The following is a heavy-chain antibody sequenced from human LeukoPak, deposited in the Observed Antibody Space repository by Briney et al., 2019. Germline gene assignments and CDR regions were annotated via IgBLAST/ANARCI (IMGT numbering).Heavy chain of an antibody. J-gene: IGHJ4*02. V-gene: IGHV4-39*01. D-gene: IGHD2-15*01. Sequence: SETLSLTXTVSGGSISSSSYYWGWIRQPPGKGLEWIGSIYYSGSTYYNPSLKSRVTISVDTSKNQFSLKLSSVTAADTAVYYCATLKGYCSGGSCYYFDYWGQGTLVTVSS. CDR2: IYYSGST. CDR3: ATLKGYCSGGSCYYFDY. CDR1: GGSISSSSYY.